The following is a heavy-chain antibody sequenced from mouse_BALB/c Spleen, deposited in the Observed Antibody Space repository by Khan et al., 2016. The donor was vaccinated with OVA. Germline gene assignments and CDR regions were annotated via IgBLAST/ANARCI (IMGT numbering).Heavy chain of an antibody. Sequence: VQLQQSGPGLVKPSQSLSLTCTVTGYSITSDYAWNWIRQFPGNKLEWMGYISYGGSTNYNPALKSRISITRDTSKNQFFLQLNSVTTEDTATYYCARDGSRYNYAMDYWGQGTSVTVSS. D-gene: IGHD2-3*01. J-gene: IGHJ4*01. V-gene: IGHV3-2*02. CDR2: ISYGGST. CDR1: GYSITSDYA. CDR3: ARDGSRYNYAMDY.